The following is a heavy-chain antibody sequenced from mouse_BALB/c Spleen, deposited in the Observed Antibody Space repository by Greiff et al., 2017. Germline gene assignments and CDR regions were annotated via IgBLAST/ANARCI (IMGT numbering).Heavy chain of an antibody. Sequence: QVQLKESGPGLVAPSQSLSITCTVSGFSLTSYGVHWVRQPPGKGLEWLGVIWAGGSTNYNSALMSRLSISKDNSKSQVFLKMNSLQTDDTAMYYSARAEPSTMITTVGGQGTSVTVSS. V-gene: IGHV2-9*02. CDR2: IWAGGST. CDR3: ARAEPSTMITTV. CDR1: GFSLTSYG. J-gene: IGHJ4*01. D-gene: IGHD2-4*01.